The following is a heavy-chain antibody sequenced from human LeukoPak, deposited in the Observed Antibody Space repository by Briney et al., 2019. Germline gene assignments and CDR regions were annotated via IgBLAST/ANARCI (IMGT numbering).Heavy chain of an antibody. CDR1: GDSFSSHY. J-gene: IGHJ3*02. Sequence: PSETLSLTCAVSGDSFSSHYWTWIRQSPGTGLEWIGYISHIGRTNYNPSLKSRVTISINTSKNQFSLKLRSVTAADTAVYYCARDLVTVTKGFDIWGQGTMVSVSS. D-gene: IGHD4-17*01. CDR3: ARDLVTVTKGFDI. V-gene: IGHV4-59*11. CDR2: ISHIGRT.